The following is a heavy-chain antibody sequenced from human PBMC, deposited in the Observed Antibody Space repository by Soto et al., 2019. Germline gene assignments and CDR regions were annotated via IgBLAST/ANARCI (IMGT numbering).Heavy chain of an antibody. CDR3: ANPIPKTGTTFGF. CDR1: GFTFSNFA. V-gene: IGHV3-23*01. CDR2: ISGSGDDT. J-gene: IGHJ4*02. D-gene: IGHD1-1*01. Sequence: QLLESGGGFVQPGGSLRLSCVASGFTFSNFAMAWVRQAPGEGLEWVSAISGSGDDTFYADSMKGRFTISRDNSKDTLYLQINSLRAEYTAVYYCANPIPKTGTTFGFWGQGTPVTVSS.